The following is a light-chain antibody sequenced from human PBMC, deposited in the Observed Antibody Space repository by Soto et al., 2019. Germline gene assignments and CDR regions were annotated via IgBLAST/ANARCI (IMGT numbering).Light chain of an antibody. CDR2: DAS. V-gene: IGKV1-5*01. CDR3: QQYNSYSWT. CDR1: QSISSR. J-gene: IGKJ1*01. Sequence: DIQMTQSPCTLSASVGDRVTITWLASQSISSRLAWYQQKPGKAPKLLIYDASSLESGVPSRFSGSGSGTEFTLTISSLQPDDFATYYCQQYNSYSWTFGQGTKVDI.